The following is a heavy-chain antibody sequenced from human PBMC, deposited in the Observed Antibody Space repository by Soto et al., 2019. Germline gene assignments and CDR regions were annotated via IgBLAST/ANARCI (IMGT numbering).Heavy chain of an antibody. CDR1: GGSVSSGSYY. D-gene: IGHD2-8*01. J-gene: IGHJ5*02. CDR2: IYYSGST. Sequence: TSETLSLTCTVSGGSVSSGSYYWSWIRQPPGKGLEWIGYIYYSGSTSYNPSVKSRVTISVDTSNNQFFLKLTSVTAADTAVYYCAGMEYSIESWFDPWGQGTLVTVSS. CDR3: AGMEYSIESWFDP. V-gene: IGHV4-61*01.